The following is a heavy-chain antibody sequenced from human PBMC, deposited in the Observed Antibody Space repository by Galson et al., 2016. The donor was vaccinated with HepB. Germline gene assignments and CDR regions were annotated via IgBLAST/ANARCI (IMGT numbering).Heavy chain of an antibody. V-gene: IGHV3-21*01. D-gene: IGHD1-26*01. Sequence: SLRLSCAASGFTFSSYSMNWVRQAPGKGLEWVSSISSSSSYIYYTDSVKGRFSISRDNAKNSLYLQMNSLRAEDTAVYYCARVSLYSGTYFDYWGRGTLVTVSS. CDR2: ISSSSSYI. CDR1: GFTFSSYS. CDR3: ARVSLYSGTYFDY. J-gene: IGHJ4*02.